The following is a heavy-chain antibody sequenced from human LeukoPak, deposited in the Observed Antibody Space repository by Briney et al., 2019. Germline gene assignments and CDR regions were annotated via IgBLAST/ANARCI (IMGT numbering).Heavy chain of an antibody. V-gene: IGHV3-23*01. CDR3: AKGPSGDFWSGYYISGTYFDY. CDR2: ISGSGGST. D-gene: IGHD3-3*01. J-gene: IGHJ4*02. Sequence: PGGSLRLSCAASGFTFSSYAMSWVRQAPGKGLERVSAISGSGGSTYYADSVKGRFTISRDNSKNTLYLQMNSLRAEDTAVYYCAKGPSGDFWSGYYISGTYFDYWGQGTLVTVSS. CDR1: GFTFSSYA.